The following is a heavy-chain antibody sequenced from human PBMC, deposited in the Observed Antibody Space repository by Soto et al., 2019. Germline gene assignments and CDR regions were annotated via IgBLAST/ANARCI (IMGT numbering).Heavy chain of an antibody. V-gene: IGHV1-69*01. CDR2: IIPIFGSA. CDR1: VGTYSTYA. Sequence: SVQVSYKDAVGTYSTYAIICVRQAPGQGLEWMGGIIPIFGSANYAQKFQGRVTITADESTSTAYMELSSLRSEDTAVYYCARVSSGTYFLAWFDPCGRGTLVTVSS. CDR3: ARVSSGTYFLAWFDP. J-gene: IGHJ5*02. D-gene: IGHD3-22*01.